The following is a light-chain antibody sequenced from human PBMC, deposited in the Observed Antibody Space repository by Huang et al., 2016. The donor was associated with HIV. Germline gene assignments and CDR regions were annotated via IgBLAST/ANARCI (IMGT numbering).Light chain of an antibody. CDR1: QSISTY. CDR3: QQTYSTLT. Sequence: DIQMTQSPSSLSASVGDRVTITCRASQSISTYFNWYQQKQGKAPKLLIYAASTLQSGVPSRFSGSGSGTDFTLTISSLQPEDVATYYCQQTYSTLTFGPGTKVDIK. V-gene: IGKV1-39*01. J-gene: IGKJ3*01. CDR2: AAS.